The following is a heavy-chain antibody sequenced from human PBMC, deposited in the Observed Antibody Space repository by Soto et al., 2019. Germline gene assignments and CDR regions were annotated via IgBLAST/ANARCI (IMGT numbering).Heavy chain of an antibody. CDR1: GGSISSGGYY. CDR2: IYYSGST. J-gene: IGHJ5*02. CDR3: TRSYSSSPYFDSNWFDP. Sequence: PSETLSLTCTVSGGSISSGGYYWSWIRQHPGKGLEWIGYIYYSGSTYYNPSLKSRVTISVDTSKNQFSLKLSSVTAADTAVYYCTRSYSSSPYFDSNWFDPWGRGTLVTVSS. D-gene: IGHD6-6*01. V-gene: IGHV4-31*03.